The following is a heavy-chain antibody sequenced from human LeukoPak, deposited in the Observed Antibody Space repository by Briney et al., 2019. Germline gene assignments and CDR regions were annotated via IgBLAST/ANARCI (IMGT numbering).Heavy chain of an antibody. CDR2: INPSGGST. CDR1: GYTFTSYY. J-gene: IGHJ4*02. Sequence: GASVKVSCKASGYTFTSYYMHWVRQAPGQGLEWMGIINPSGGSTSYAQKFQGRVTMTRDMSTSTVYMELSSLRSEDTAVYYCARGDIVVVPAMSPYGPPDDYWGQGTLVTVSS. V-gene: IGHV1-46*01. D-gene: IGHD2-2*01. CDR3: ARGDIVVVPAMSPYGPPDDY.